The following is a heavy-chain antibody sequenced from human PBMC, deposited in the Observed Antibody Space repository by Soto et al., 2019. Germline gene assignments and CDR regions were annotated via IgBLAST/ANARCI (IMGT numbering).Heavy chain of an antibody. V-gene: IGHV4-31*03. CDR2: IYYSGST. D-gene: IGHD3-10*01. CDR3: ARELRFGADYYGMDV. J-gene: IGHJ6*02. Sequence: QVQLQESGPGLVKPSQTLSLTCTVSGGSISSGGYYWSWIRQHPGKGLEWIGYIYYSGSTYYNPSRKSRVTISVDTSKNQFSLKLSSVTAADTAVYYCARELRFGADYYGMDVWGQGTTVTVSS. CDR1: GGSISSGGYY.